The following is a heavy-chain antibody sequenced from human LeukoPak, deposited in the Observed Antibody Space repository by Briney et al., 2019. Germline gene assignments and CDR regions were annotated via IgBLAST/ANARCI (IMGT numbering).Heavy chain of an antibody. CDR2: ISAYNGNT. CDR3: ARGGQQWLVLSPAEYFQH. Sequence: ASVKASCKASGYTFTSYGISWVRQAPGQGLKWMGWISAYNGNTNYAQKLQGRVTMTTDTSTSTAYMELRSLRSDDTAVYYCARGGQQWLVLSPAEYFQHWGQGTLVTVSS. D-gene: IGHD6-19*01. CDR1: GYTFTSYG. V-gene: IGHV1-18*01. J-gene: IGHJ1*01.